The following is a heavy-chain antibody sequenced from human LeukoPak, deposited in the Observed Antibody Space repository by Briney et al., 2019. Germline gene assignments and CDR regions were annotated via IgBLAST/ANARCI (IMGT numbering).Heavy chain of an antibody. CDR1: GGSISSYF. Sequence: PSETLSLTCTVSGGSISSYFWSWIRQPPGKGLVWWGYIYYSGSTKYNPSLKSRVTISVDTSKNQFSLKLSSVTAADTAVYYCARGARAGYNLEPFDYWGQGTLVTVSS. V-gene: IGHV4-59*08. CDR3: ARGARAGYNLEPFDY. D-gene: IGHD5-24*01. CDR2: IYYSGST. J-gene: IGHJ4*02.